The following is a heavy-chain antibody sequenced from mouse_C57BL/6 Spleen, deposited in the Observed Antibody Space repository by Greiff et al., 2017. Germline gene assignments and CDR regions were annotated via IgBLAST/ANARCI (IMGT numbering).Heavy chain of an antibody. J-gene: IGHJ1*03. CDR3: ARDYGSSDGYFDV. V-gene: IGHV3-6*01. CDR2: ISYDGSN. D-gene: IGHD1-1*01. CDR1: GYSITSGYY. Sequence: EVKLMESGPGLVKPSQSLSLTCSVTGYSITSGYYWNWIRPLPGNKLEWMGYISYDGSNNYNPSLKNRISITRDTSTNQFFLKLNSVTTEDTATYYCARDYGSSDGYFDVWGTGTTVTVSS.